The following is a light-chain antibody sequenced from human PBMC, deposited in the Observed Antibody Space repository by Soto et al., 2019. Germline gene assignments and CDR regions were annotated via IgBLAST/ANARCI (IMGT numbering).Light chain of an antibody. CDR3: QQFNSWTGT. CDR1: QSVSSN. V-gene: IGKV3-15*01. Sequence: EIVMTQSPATLSVSPGERATLSCRASQSVSSNLAWYQQKPGQAPRLLIYGPSTRATGIPARFSGSGSGTEFTLTISSPQSEDSAVYYCQQFNSWTGTFGQGTKVEIK. CDR2: GPS. J-gene: IGKJ1*01.